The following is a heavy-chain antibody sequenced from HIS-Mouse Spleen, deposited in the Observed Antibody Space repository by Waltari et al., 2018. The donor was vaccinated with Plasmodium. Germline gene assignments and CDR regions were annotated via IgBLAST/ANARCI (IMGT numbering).Heavy chain of an antibody. CDR2: IYYSGST. J-gene: IGHJ4*02. CDR3: ARGYDFWSGYSPYFDY. CDR1: GGSISSYY. D-gene: IGHD3-3*01. V-gene: IGHV4-59*01. Sequence: QVQLQESGPGLVKPSETLSLTCTVSGGSISSYYWSWIRQPPGKGLEWIGYIYYSGSTNYNPSLKSRVTRSVDTSKTQFSLKLSSVTAADTAVYYCARGYDFWSGYSPYFDYWGQGTLVTVSS.